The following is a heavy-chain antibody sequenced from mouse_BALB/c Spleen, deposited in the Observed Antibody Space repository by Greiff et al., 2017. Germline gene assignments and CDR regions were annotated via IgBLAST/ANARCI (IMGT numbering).Heavy chain of an antibody. CDR2: INPSNGRT. Sequence: QVQLQQPGAELVKPGASVKLSCKASGYTFTSYWMHWVKQRPGQGLEWIGEINPSNGRTNYNEKFKSKATLTVDKSSSTAYMQLSSLTSEDSAVYYCARDEDRYDGGFDYWGQGTTLTVSS. D-gene: IGHD2-14*01. CDR1: GYTFTSYW. V-gene: IGHV1S81*02. CDR3: ARDEDRYDGGFDY. J-gene: IGHJ2*01.